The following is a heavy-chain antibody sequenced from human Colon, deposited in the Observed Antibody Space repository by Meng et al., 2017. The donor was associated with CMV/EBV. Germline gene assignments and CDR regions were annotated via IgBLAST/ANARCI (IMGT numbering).Heavy chain of an antibody. Sequence: GESLKISCSGSGFNFDDYGMNWVRQVPGKGPEWVAYLSGSLTIIDYADSVKGRFTISRDNAKNSLYLQMNSLRAEDTAVYYCARDWVPHGMDVWGQGTTVTVSS. CDR2: LSGSLTII. CDR3: ARDWVPHGMDV. CDR1: GFNFDDYG. V-gene: IGHV3-48*04. J-gene: IGHJ6*02. D-gene: IGHD1-1*01.